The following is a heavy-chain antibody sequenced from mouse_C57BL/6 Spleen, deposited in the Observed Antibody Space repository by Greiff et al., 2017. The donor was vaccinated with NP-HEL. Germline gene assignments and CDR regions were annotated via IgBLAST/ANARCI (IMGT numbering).Heavy chain of an antibody. J-gene: IGHJ4*01. CDR2: ISSGGSYT. CDR3: ARHRQLRLPYAMDY. Sequence: EVNLVESGGDLVKPGGSLKLSCAASGFTFSSYGMSWVRQTPDKRLEWVATISSGGSYTYYPDSVKGRFTISRDNAKNTLYLQMSSLKSEDTAMYYCARHRQLRLPYAMDYWGQGTSVTVSS. D-gene: IGHD3-2*02. V-gene: IGHV5-6*01. CDR1: GFTFSSYG.